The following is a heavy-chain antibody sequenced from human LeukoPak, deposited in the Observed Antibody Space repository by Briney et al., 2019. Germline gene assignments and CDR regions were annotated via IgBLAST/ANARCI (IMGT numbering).Heavy chain of an antibody. CDR1: GGSISSYY. V-gene: IGHV4-59*08. Sequence: PSETLSLTCTVSGGSISSYYWSWVRQPPGKGLEGIGYIYYSGSTNYNPSLKSRVTISVDTSKNQFSLKLSSVTAADTAVYYCARQVGSTSSWYNGYDYWGQGTLVTVSS. CDR3: ARQVGSTSSWYNGYDY. CDR2: IYYSGST. J-gene: IGHJ4*02. D-gene: IGHD6-13*01.